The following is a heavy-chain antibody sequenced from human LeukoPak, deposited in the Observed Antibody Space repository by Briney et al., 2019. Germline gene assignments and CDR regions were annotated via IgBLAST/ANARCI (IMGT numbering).Heavy chain of an antibody. J-gene: IGHJ4*02. Sequence: SETLSLTCTVSGGSISSYYWSWIRQPPGKGLEWIGYIYYSGSTNYNPSLKSRVTISVDTYKNQFSLKLTSVTAADTAVYYCARGGGSGYSYGWGQGTLVTVSS. D-gene: IGHD5-18*01. V-gene: IGHV4-59*01. CDR1: GGSISSYY. CDR2: IYYSGST. CDR3: ARGGGSGYSYG.